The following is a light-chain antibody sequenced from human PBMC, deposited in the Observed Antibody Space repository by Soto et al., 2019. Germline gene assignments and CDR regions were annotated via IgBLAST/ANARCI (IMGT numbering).Light chain of an antibody. CDR1: SSNVGNNY. J-gene: IGLJ1*01. Sequence: QSVLTQPPSVSAAPGQTVTISCSGSSSNVGNNYVSWYQHLPGTAPKLLIYETNRRPAGISDRFSGSKSGTSATLGITGLQTADEADYYFETWDTSLSAGRVFGPGTKLTVL. CDR3: ETWDTSLSAGRV. CDR2: ETN. V-gene: IGLV1-51*02.